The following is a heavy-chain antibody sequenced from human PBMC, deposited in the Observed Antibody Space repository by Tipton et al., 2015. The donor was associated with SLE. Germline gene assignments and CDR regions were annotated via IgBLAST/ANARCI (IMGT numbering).Heavy chain of an antibody. J-gene: IGHJ4*02. CDR1: GFTFSSYA. Sequence: GSLRLSCAASGFTFSSYAMHWVRQAPGKGLEYVSAISSNGGSTYYANSVKGRFTISRDNSKNTLYLQMGSLRAEDMAVYYCARELASGYYLYYFDYWGQGTLVTVSS. CDR2: ISSNGGST. D-gene: IGHD3-22*01. CDR3: ARELASGYYLYYFDY. V-gene: IGHV3-64*01.